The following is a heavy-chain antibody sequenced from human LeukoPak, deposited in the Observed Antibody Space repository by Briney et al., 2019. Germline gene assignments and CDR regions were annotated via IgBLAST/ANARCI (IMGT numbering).Heavy chain of an antibody. Sequence: GGSLRLSCAASGFTFSSYAMSWVRQAPGKGLEWVSAISGSGGNTYYADSVKGRFTISRDNSKNTLYLQMNSLRAEDTAVYYCAKPQPGYDFWSGYDYFDYWGQGTLVTVSS. J-gene: IGHJ4*02. CDR3: AKPQPGYDFWSGYDYFDY. D-gene: IGHD3-3*01. CDR2: ISGSGGNT. CDR1: GFTFSSYA. V-gene: IGHV3-23*01.